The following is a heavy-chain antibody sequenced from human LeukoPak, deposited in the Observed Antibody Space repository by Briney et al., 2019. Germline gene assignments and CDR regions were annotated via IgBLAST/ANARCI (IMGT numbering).Heavy chain of an antibody. CDR3: AKDDAWLRFGE. V-gene: IGHV3-23*01. Sequence: PGGSLRLSCAASGFTFSSYGMHWVRQAPGKGLEWVSGISPNGDITYYADSVKGRFTISRDNSKNTLYLEVISLTAEDTAVYYCAKDDAWLRFGEWSQGTLVTVSS. J-gene: IGHJ4*02. CDR1: GFTFSSYG. D-gene: IGHD3-10*01. CDR2: ISPNGDIT.